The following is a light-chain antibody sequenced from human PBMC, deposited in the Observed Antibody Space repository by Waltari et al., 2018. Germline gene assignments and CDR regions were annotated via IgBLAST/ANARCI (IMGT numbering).Light chain of an antibody. CDR1: SGHITHV. Sequence: QLELTQSPSASASLGASVKLTCTLSSGHITHVVAWHQQPPQKGPRYLMKVNSDGSHSRGDEIPDRFSGSSSGAERYLTISSLQSEDEADYYCQTGGHGTWVFGGGTKLTVL. V-gene: IGLV4-69*01. CDR3: QTGGHGTWV. J-gene: IGLJ3*02. CDR2: VNSDGSH.